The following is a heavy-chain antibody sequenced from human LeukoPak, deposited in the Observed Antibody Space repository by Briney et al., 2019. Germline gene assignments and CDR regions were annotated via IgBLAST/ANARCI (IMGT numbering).Heavy chain of an antibody. CDR3: ARRGTRSNSEWFDP. J-gene: IGHJ5*02. CDR1: GYSFSIYW. CDR2: VYPGDSDV. Sequence: GESLKISCKGSGYSFSIYWIAWVRQMPGKGLEWMGIVYPGDSDVRYSPSFQGQVTISVDKSISTAYLQWSNLKASDTATYYCARRGTRSNSEWFDPWGQGTLVTVSS. V-gene: IGHV5-51*01. D-gene: IGHD3-16*01.